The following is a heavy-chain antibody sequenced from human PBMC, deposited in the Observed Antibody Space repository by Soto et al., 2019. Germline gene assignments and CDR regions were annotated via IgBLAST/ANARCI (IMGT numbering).Heavy chain of an antibody. D-gene: IGHD6-13*01. J-gene: IGHJ4*02. CDR1: GFTFTSSA. Sequence: SVKVSCKASGFTFTSSAVQWVRQAHGQRLEWIGWIVVGSGNTNYAQKFQERVTITRDMSTSTAYMELSSLRSEDTAVYYCAAYPAAGKHKYYFDYWGQGTLVTVSS. CDR3: AAYPAAGKHKYYFDY. CDR2: IVVGSGNT. V-gene: IGHV1-58*01.